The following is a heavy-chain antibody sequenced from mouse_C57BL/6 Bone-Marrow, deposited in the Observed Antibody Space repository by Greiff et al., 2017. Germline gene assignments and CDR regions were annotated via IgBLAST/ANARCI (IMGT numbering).Heavy chain of an antibody. Sequence: EVQRVESGPGLAKPSQTLSLTCSVTGYSITSDYWNWFRKFPGNKLEYMGYISYSGSTYYNPSLKSRISITRVTSKNQYYLQLNSVTTEDTATYYCAREGLRRPGMDYWGQGTSVTVSS. CDR2: ISYSGST. CDR3: AREGLRRPGMDY. CDR1: GYSITSDY. D-gene: IGHD2-2*01. V-gene: IGHV3-8*01. J-gene: IGHJ4*01.